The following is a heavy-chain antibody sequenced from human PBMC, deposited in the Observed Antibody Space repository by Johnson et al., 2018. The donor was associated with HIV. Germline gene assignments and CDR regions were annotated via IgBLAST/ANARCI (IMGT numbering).Heavy chain of an antibody. J-gene: IGHJ3*01. CDR1: GFTFSSYA. CDR2: ISYAGSNQ. V-gene: IGHV3-30*04. D-gene: IGHD3-10*01. Sequence: QVQLVESGGGVVQPGRSLRLSCAASGFTFSSYAMHWVRQAPGKGLAWVAVISYAGSNQYYADSVKGRFTISRDNAKNSLYLQMNSLRAEDTAVYYCARGGLLWFGHPADWGQGTMVTVSS. CDR3: ARGGLLWFGHPAD.